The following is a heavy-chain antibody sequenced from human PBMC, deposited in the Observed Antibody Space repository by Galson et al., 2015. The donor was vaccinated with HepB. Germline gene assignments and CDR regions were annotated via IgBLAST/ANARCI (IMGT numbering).Heavy chain of an antibody. CDR3: VRDAGWFDP. V-gene: IGHV3-11*01. Sequence: LRLSCASSGFSDYSLSWIRQAPGQGLEWVSHISANGDVKDYADSLEGRFTISRDNARNLLYLQMDSLRAEDTAKYYCVRDAGWFDPWGRGTQVTVSS. CDR1: GFSDYS. CDR2: ISANGDVK. D-gene: IGHD3-10*01. J-gene: IGHJ5*02.